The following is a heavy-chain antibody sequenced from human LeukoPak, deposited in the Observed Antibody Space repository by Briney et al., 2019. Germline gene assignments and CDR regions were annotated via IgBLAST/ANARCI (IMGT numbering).Heavy chain of an antibody. CDR1: GFTFSSYG. J-gene: IGHJ4*02. D-gene: IGHD1-26*01. CDR3: ARRIVGATSIDYFDY. CDR2: ISGSGGST. V-gene: IGHV3-23*01. Sequence: PGGSLRLSCAASGFTFSSYGMSWVRQAPGKGLEWVSAISGSGGSTYYADSVKGRFTISRDNSKNTLSLQMNSLRAEDTAVYYCARRIVGATSIDYFDYWGQGTLVTVSS.